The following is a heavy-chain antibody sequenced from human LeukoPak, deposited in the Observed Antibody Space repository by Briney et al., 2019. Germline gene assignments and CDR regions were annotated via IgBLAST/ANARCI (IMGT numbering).Heavy chain of an antibody. J-gene: IGHJ4*02. V-gene: IGHV4-4*07. CDR3: ARGSGYSSFDY. CDR1: SGSISNYY. CDR2: MYTSGST. Sequence: SETLSLTCTVSSGSISNYYWSWIRQPAGKGLEWIGRMYTSGSTNYNPSLKSRVTISVDKSKNQVFLKLNSVTAADTAVYYCARGSGYSSFDYWGQGTLVTVSS. D-gene: IGHD6-19*01.